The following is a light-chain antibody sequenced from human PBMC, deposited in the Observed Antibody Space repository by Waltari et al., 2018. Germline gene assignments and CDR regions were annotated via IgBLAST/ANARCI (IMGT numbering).Light chain of an antibody. CDR2: GNT. CDR3: QSYDNSLSAVV. J-gene: IGLJ2*01. CDR1: PPPIGPGSA. V-gene: IGLV1-40*01. Sequence: QSVLTHPPPAYGAPGTRVPTSSIRSPPPIGPGSALHWYQQVPGTAPKFLIYGNTNRPSGVPDRFSGSKSGTSASLAITGLQAEDEAHYYCQSYDNSLSAVVFGGGTQLTVL.